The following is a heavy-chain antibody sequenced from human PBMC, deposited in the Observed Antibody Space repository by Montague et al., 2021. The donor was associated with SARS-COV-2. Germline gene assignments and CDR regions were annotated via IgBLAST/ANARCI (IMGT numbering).Heavy chain of an antibody. J-gene: IGHJ4*02. CDR2: IFYTGST. CDR3: ARHTSAWYDYFED. CDR1: GGSISTYY. Sequence: LVKPTQSLSLTCTVSGGSISTYYWSWIRQPAGKGPEWIGTIFYTGSTYYNPSLKSRVTMSVDTSRNQFSLKLSSVTAADTAIYYCARHTSAWYDYFEDWGQGTLVTVSS. V-gene: IGHV4-59*04. D-gene: IGHD6-19*01.